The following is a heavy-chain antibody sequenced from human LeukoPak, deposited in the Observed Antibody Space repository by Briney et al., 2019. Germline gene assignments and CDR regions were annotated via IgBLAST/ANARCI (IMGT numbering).Heavy chain of an antibody. CDR3: TRGLAVAGTLGWFDP. CDR1: GFTFGDYA. Sequence: PGGSLRLSCTASGFTFGDYAMSWFRQAPGKGLEWVGFIRSKAYGGTTEYAASVKGRFTISRDDYQSIAYLQMNSLKTEDTAVYYCTRGLAVAGTLGWFDPWGQGTLVTVSS. CDR2: IRSKAYGGTT. D-gene: IGHD6-19*01. J-gene: IGHJ5*02. V-gene: IGHV3-49*03.